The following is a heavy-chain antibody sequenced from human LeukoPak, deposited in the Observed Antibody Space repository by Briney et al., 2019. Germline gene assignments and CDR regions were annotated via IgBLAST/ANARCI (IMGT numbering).Heavy chain of an antibody. CDR3: AKAVRVGYYYGMDV. J-gene: IGHJ6*02. V-gene: IGHV3-23*01. Sequence: GGSLRLSCAASGFTFSSYAMSWVRQAPGKGLEWVSAISGSGGSTYYADSVKGRFTISRDNSKNTLYLQMNSLRAEDTAVYYCAKAVRVGYYYGMDVWGQGTTVTVSS. CDR2: ISGSGGST. CDR1: GFTFSSYA. D-gene: IGHD3-10*01.